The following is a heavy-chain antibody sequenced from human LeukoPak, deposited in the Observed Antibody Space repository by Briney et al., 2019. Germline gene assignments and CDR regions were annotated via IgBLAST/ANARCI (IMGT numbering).Heavy chain of an antibody. J-gene: IGHJ6*03. CDR2: IIPIFGTA. CDR3: ARGPRGALDYYYYMDV. D-gene: IGHD3-10*01. V-gene: IGHV1-69*05. CDR1: GGTFSSYA. Sequence: ASVKVSCKTSGGTFSSYAISWVRQAPGQGLERMGGIIPIFGTANYAQKFQGRVTITTDESTSTAYMELSSLRSEDTAVYYCARGPRGALDYYYYMDVWGKGTTVTVSS.